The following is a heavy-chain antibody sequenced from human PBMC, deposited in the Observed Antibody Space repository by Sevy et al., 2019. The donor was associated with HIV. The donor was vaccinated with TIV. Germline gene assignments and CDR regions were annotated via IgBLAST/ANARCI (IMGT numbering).Heavy chain of an antibody. CDR1: GFTFTLYS. J-gene: IGHJ1*01. CDR3: ALERLSSAVAEYFQN. CDR2: ISFDGSNK. Sequence: GGSLRLSCAASGFTFTLYSMHWVRQAPGKGLEWVATISFDGSNKHYADSVKGRFTISKDNSQNSLYLQRNSLRTEDTAVYYCALERLSSAVAEYFQNWGQGTLVTVSS. D-gene: IGHD1-1*01. V-gene: IGHV3-30-3*01.